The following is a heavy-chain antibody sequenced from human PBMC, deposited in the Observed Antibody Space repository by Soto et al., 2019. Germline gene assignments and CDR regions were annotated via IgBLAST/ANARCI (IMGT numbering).Heavy chain of an antibody. CDR3: AKDVFPKSQYFYDSRGLQDVFDI. CDR2: ITNSGGST. V-gene: IGHV3-23*01. D-gene: IGHD3-22*01. CDR1: GFTFSSYA. J-gene: IGHJ3*02. Sequence: HPGGSLRLSCAASGFTFSSYAMSWVRQAPGKGLEWVSGITNSGGSTFYADSVKGRFTISRDNYENTLYLQMNSLRAEDTALYYCAKDVFPKSQYFYDSRGLQDVFDIWGQGTMVTVSS.